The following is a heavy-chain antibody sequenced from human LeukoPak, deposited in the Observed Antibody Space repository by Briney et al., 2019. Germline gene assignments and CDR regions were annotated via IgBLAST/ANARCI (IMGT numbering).Heavy chain of an antibody. J-gene: IGHJ6*03. D-gene: IGHD5-12*01. CDR2: IYYSGST. CDR1: GGSISSYY. CDR3: ARDPGVASNNYMDV. Sequence: SETLSLTCTVSGGSISSYYWSWIRQPPGKGLEWIGYIYYSGSTNYNPSLKSRVTISVDTSKNQFSLKLSSVTAADTAVYYCARDPGVASNNYMDVWGKGTTVTVPS. V-gene: IGHV4-59*12.